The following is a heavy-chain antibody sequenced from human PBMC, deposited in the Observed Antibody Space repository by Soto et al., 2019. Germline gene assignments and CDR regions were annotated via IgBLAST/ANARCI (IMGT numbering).Heavy chain of an antibody. CDR1: GFTFSSYA. CDR2: ISGSGGST. J-gene: IGHJ6*02. D-gene: IGHD3-22*01. CDR3: AKGVSSGYYFKRYYYGMDV. V-gene: IGHV3-23*01. Sequence: PGGSLRPSCAASGFTFSSYAMSWVRQAPGKGLEWVSAISGSGGSTYYADSVKGRFTISRDNSKNTLYLQMNSLRAEDTAVYYCAKGVSSGYYFKRYYYGMDVWGQGTTVTVSS.